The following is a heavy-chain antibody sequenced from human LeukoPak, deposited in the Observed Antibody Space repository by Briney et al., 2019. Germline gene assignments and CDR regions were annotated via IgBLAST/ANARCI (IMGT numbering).Heavy chain of an antibody. CDR3: ARYLIYCSSTSCTRGNFDY. D-gene: IGHD2-2*01. CDR1: GGTFSSYA. J-gene: IGHJ4*02. CDR2: IFPIFWTE. Sequence: SVKVSCQASGGTFSSYAISWVRPAPGRGLDWMGGIFPIFWTEKFAQKLQGRVTITADKSTSTAYMELSSLRSEDTAVYYCARYLIYCSSTSCTRGNFDYWGQGTLVTVSS. V-gene: IGHV1-69*06.